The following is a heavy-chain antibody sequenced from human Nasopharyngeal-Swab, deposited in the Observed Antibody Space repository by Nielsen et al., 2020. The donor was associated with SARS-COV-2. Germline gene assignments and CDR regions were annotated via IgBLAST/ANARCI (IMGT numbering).Heavy chain of an antibody. V-gene: IGHV3-21*01. Sequence: GESLKISCAVSGFTFSSYSMNWVRQAPGKGLEWVSSISSSGSYIYYADSVKGRFTISRDNAKNSLYLQMNSLRAEDTAVYYCARVCSGGSCYGYYYGMDVWGQGTTVTVSS. CDR2: ISSSGSYI. CDR3: ARVCSGGSCYGYYYGMDV. J-gene: IGHJ6*02. D-gene: IGHD2-15*01. CDR1: GFTFSSYS.